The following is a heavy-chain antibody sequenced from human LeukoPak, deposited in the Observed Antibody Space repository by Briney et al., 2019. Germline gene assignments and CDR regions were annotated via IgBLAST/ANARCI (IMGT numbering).Heavy chain of an antibody. V-gene: IGHV1-69*05. Sequence: SVKVSCRASGGTFSSYAISWVRQAPGQGLEWMGRIIPIFGTANYAQKFQGRVTITTDESTSTAYMELSSLRSEDTAVYYCARGVVGATSYYFDYWGQGTLVTVSS. CDR3: ARGVVGATSYYFDY. CDR2: IIPIFGTA. D-gene: IGHD1-26*01. CDR1: GGTFSSYA. J-gene: IGHJ4*02.